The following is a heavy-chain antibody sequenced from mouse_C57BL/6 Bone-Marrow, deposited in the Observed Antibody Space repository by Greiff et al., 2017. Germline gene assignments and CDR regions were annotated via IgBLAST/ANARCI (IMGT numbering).Heavy chain of an antibody. Sequence: VKLVESGPELARPWASVKISCQAFYTFSRRVHFAIRDTNYWMQWVKQRPGQGLEWIGAIYPGNGDTSYNQKFTGKATLTADKSSSTAYMQLSSLTSEDSAVYYCALGGLNSSGAMDYWGQGTSVTVSS. J-gene: IGHJ4*01. CDR1: YTFSRRVH. D-gene: IGHD3-2*02. CDR2: GQGLEWIG. CDR3: SEDSAVYYCALGGLNSSGAMDY. V-gene: IGHV1-87*01.